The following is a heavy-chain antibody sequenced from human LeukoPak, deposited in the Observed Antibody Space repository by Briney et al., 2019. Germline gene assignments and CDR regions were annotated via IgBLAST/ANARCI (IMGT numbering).Heavy chain of an antibody. CDR2: IYHSGST. CDR3: ARSIPTYYYDSSGMGAFDI. V-gene: IGHV4-30-2*01. Sequence: PSETLSLTCAVSGGSISSGGYSWSWIRQPPGKGLEWIGYIYHSGSTYYNPSLKSRVTISVDRSKNQFSLKLSSVTAADTAVYYCARSIPTYYYDSSGMGAFDIWGQGTMVTVSS. J-gene: IGHJ3*02. D-gene: IGHD3-22*01. CDR1: GGSISSGGYS.